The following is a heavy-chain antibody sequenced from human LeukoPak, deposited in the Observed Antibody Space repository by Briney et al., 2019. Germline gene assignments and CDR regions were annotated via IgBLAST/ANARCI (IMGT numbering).Heavy chain of an antibody. V-gene: IGHV3-7*01. D-gene: IGHD4-11*01. CDR3: ARDAVTTWGYYYYMDV. J-gene: IGHJ6*03. Sequence: GGSLRLSCAASGFTFSSYWMSWVRQAPGKGLEWVANIKQDGSEKYYVDSVKGRFTISRDNAKNSLYLQMNSLRAEDTAVYYCARDAVTTWGYYYYMDVWGKGTTVTVSS. CDR2: IKQDGSEK. CDR1: GFTFSSYW.